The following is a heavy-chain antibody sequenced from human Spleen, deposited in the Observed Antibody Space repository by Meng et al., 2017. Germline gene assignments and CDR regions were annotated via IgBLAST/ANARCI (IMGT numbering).Heavy chain of an antibody. D-gene: IGHD7-27*01. Sequence: GESLKISCAASGFTFSTFAMHWVRQAPGKGLEWVAAISYDGSNKQYADSVKGRFTISRDNSKNTLYLQMNSLRAEDTAIYYCAKTGPYYFDYWGQGTLVTVSS. J-gene: IGHJ4*02. CDR1: GFTFSTFA. CDR3: AKTGPYYFDY. V-gene: IGHV3-30*04. CDR2: ISYDGSNK.